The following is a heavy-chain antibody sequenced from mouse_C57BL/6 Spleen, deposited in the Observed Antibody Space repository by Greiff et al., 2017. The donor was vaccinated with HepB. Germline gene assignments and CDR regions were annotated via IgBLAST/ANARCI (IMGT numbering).Heavy chain of an antibody. Sequence: EVKLVESGGGLVQPGGSLKLSCAASGFTFSDYYMYWVRQTPEKRLEWVAYISNGGGRTYYPDTVKGRFTISRDNAKNTLYLQMSRLKSEDTAMYYCARQAGYSTMDYWGQGTSVTVSS. J-gene: IGHJ4*01. CDR3: ARQAGYSTMDY. D-gene: IGHD2-3*01. CDR2: ISNGGGRT. CDR1: GFTFSDYY. V-gene: IGHV5-12*01.